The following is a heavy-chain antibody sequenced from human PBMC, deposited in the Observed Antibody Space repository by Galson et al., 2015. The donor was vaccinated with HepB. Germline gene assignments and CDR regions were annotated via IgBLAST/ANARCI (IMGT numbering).Heavy chain of an antibody. CDR3: VRGDGQYSSGRFDY. Sequence: SLRLSCAASGFTFSSYGMHWVRQAPGKGLEWVAVIWYDGSNKYYADSVKGRFTISRDNSKSTLYLQMSSLRAEDTAVYYCVRGDGQYSSGRFDYWGQGTLVTVSS. V-gene: IGHV3-33*01. D-gene: IGHD6-19*01. J-gene: IGHJ4*02. CDR1: GFTFSSYG. CDR2: IWYDGSNK.